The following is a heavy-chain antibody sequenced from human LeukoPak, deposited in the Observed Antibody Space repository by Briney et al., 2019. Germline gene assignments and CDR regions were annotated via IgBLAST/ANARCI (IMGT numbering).Heavy chain of an antibody. J-gene: IGHJ3*02. CDR3: ARYSSSWTDAFDI. V-gene: IGHV4-4*07. CDR2: IYSSGST. CDR1: GGSISSYY. D-gene: IGHD6-13*01. Sequence: PSETLSLTCTVSGGSISSYYWSWIRQPAGKGLEWIGRIYSSGSTNYNPSLKSRVTMSVDTSKSQFSLKVSSVTAADTAVYYCARYSSSWTDAFDIWGQGTMVTVSS.